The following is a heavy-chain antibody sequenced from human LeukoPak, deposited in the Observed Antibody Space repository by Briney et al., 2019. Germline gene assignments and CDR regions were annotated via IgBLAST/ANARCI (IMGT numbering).Heavy chain of an antibody. J-gene: IGHJ5*02. CDR2: INPNSGGT. Sequence: GASVKVSCKASGYTFTGYYMHWVRPAPGQGLEWMGWINPNSGGTNYAQKFQGRVTMTRDTSISTAYMELSRLRSDDTAVYYCARDGARIPPNWFDPWGQGTLVTVSS. D-gene: IGHD2-2*02. CDR1: GYTFTGYY. V-gene: IGHV1-2*02. CDR3: ARDGARIPPNWFDP.